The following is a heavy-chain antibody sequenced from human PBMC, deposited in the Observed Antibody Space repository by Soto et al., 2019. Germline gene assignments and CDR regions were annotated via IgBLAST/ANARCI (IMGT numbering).Heavy chain of an antibody. D-gene: IGHD1-26*01. CDR2: IKSEPDGGTI. CDR3: TTSWEWEKLYFDY. Sequence: EVQLVESGGGLVKPGGSLSLPGAASGFTSSNAWMTWVRQPPGKGLEWVGQIKSEPDGGTIDYATPVKGRFTISRDDSKNTLYLQMYNLNTEDTGVYYCTTSWEWEKLYFDYWGQGTLVTVSS. CDR1: GFTSSNAW. J-gene: IGHJ4*02. V-gene: IGHV3-15*05.